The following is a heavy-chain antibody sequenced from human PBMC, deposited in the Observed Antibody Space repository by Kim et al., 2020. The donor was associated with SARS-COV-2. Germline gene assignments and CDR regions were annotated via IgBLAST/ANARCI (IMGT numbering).Heavy chain of an antibody. V-gene: IGHV3-33*08. CDR2: IWYDGSNK. J-gene: IGHJ3*02. D-gene: IGHD2-8*01. CDR1: GFTFNNYG. Sequence: GGYLRLSCTASGFTFNNYGMDWVRQAPGKGLEWVAVIWYDGSNKYYADSVRGRFTISRDNSKNTLYLQMNSLRAEDTAVYYCARAHCSNGICRDALDIWGQGTMVTVSS. CDR3: ARAHCSNGICRDALDI.